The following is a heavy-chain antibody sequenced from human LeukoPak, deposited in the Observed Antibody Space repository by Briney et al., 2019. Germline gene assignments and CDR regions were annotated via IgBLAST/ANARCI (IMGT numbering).Heavy chain of an antibody. CDR3: ARLVDGSGYPKWGYFDY. Sequence: GGSLRLSCAASGFTFSSYWMSWVRQAPGKGLEWVANIKQDGSEKYYVDSVKGRFTISRDNAKNSLYLQMNSLRAEDTAVYYCARLVDGSGYPKWGYFDYWGQGTLVTVSS. CDR2: IKQDGSEK. D-gene: IGHD3-3*01. J-gene: IGHJ4*02. CDR1: GFTFSSYW. V-gene: IGHV3-7*01.